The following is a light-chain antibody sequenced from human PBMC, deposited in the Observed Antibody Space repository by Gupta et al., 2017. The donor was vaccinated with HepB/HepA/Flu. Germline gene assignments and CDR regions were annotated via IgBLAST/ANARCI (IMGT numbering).Light chain of an antibody. CDR2: QDN. V-gene: IGLV3-1*01. Sequence: SYELTSPPTLSVPPGQNASLTRAGDKVGDKYACWYQQKSGQSPILVIYQDNKRPSGIPERFSGSNSGNTATLTISGTQAMDEAHYYCQAWDSSTGVLVFGGGTKLTVL. J-gene: IGLJ2*01. CDR1: KVGDKY. CDR3: QAWDSSTGVLV.